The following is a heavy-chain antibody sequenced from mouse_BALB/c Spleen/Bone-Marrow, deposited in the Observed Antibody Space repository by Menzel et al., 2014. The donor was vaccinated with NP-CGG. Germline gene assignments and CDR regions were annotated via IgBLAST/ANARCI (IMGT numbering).Heavy chain of an antibody. J-gene: IGHJ3*01. Sequence: QVQLQQPGPELVKPGASVKLSCKASDYTSTSSDINWVRQGPEQGLEWMGWIFPGDGSTKYNEKFKGKATLTIDKSSSTAYMQLSRLTSEDSAVYLCARNYKSAWFTYWGQGTLVTVSA. D-gene: IGHD2-12*01. CDR3: ARNYKSAWFTY. V-gene: IGHV1-85*01. CDR2: IFPGDGST. CDR1: DYTSTSSD.